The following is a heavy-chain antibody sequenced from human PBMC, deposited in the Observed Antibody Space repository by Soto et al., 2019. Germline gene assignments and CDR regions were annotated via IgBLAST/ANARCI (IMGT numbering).Heavy chain of an antibody. CDR2: IYYSGST. D-gene: IGHD2-8*01. CDR1: GGSISSGGYY. CDR3: ARDDCTKGVCYAGDY. J-gene: IGHJ4*02. Sequence: QVQLQESGPGLVKPSQTLSLTCTVSGGSISSGGYYWSWIRQHPGKGLEWIGYIYYSGSTYYNPSLKSRVTISVETSKGQFALKLGSVTAADTAVYFCARDDCTKGVCYAGDYWGQGTLVTVSS. V-gene: IGHV4-31*03.